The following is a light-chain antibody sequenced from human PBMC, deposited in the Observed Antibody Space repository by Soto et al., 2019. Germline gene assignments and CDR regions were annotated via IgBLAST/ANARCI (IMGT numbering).Light chain of an antibody. J-gene: IGLJ1*01. Sequence: SVLTQPPSVSAAPGQKVTISCSGSSSKIGNNYVSWYQQLPGTAPKLLIYDNNKRPSGIPDRFSGSKSGTSATLCITGLQTGDEADYYCGTWDSSLSAYVFGTGTKVTVL. CDR3: GTWDSSLSAYV. V-gene: IGLV1-51*01. CDR2: DNN. CDR1: SSKIGNNY.